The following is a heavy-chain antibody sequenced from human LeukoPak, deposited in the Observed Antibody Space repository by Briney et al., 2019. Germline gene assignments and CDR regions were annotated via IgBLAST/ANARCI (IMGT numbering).Heavy chain of an antibody. CDR3: ARGGWLQLPYYFDY. D-gene: IGHD5-24*01. V-gene: IGHV3-30*04. CDR1: GFTFSSYA. CDR2: ISYDGSNK. Sequence: PGGSLRLSCAASGFTFSSYAMHWVRQAPGKGLEWVAVISYDGSNKYYADSVKGRFTISRDNSKNTLYLQMNSLRAEDTAVYYCARGGWLQLPYYFDYWGQGTLVTVSS. J-gene: IGHJ4*02.